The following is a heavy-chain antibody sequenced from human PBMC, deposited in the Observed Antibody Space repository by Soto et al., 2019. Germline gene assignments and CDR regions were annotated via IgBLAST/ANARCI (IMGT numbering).Heavy chain of an antibody. V-gene: IGHV3-74*03. J-gene: IGHJ4*02. Sequence: GGSLRFSCVASGFTFSRHWMHWVRHAPGKGLVWVSLINGDGRTTTYADSVKCRFTISRDNAKNTLYLQINSLRAEDTAVYYCVRGNYFDYWGQGTLVTVSS. CDR1: GFTFSRHW. CDR3: VRGNYFDY. CDR2: INGDGRTT.